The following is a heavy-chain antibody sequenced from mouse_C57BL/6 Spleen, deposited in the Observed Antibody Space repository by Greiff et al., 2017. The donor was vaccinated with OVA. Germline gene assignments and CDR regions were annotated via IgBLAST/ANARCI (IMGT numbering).Heavy chain of an antibody. Sequence: QVQLKESGPELVKPGASVKISCKASGYSFTSYYIHWVKQRPGQGLEWIGWIYPGSGNTKYNEKFKGKATLTADTSSSTAYMQLSSLTSEDSAVYYCARSEHYAMDYWGQGTSVTVSS. V-gene: IGHV1-66*01. CDR3: ARSEHYAMDY. CDR1: GYSFTSYY. J-gene: IGHJ4*01. CDR2: IYPGSGNT.